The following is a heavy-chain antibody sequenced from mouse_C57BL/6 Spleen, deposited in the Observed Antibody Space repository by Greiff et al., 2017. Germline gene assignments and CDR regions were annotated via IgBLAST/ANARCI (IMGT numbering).Heavy chain of an antibody. V-gene: IGHV14-4*01. CDR1: GFNIKDDY. D-gene: IGHD1-1*01. CDR3: YGSSYDYAMDY. J-gene: IGHJ4*01. CDR2: IDPENGDT. Sequence: EVQLQQSGAELVRPGASVKLSCTASGFNIKDDYMHWVKQRPEQGLEWIGWIDPENGDTEYASKFQGKATITADTSSNTAYLQLSSLTSEDTAVYYCYGSSYDYAMDYWGQGTSVTVSS.